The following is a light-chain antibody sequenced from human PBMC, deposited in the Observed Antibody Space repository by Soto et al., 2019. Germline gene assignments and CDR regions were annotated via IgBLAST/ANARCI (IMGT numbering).Light chain of an antibody. Sequence: EIVLTQSPGTLSLSPGERATLSCRASQSVSSSYLAWYQQKPGQAPRLLIYAASSRAAGIPDRFSGSGSGTDFTLTISRLEPEDFAVYYCQQYGTSPITFGQGTRLEIK. V-gene: IGKV3-20*01. CDR1: QSVSSSY. CDR3: QQYGTSPIT. J-gene: IGKJ5*01. CDR2: AAS.